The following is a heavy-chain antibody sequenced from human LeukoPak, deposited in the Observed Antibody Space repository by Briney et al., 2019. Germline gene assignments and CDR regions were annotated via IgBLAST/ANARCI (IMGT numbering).Heavy chain of an antibody. V-gene: IGHV3-30-3*01. CDR2: ISYDGSNK. CDR1: GFTFSSYA. Sequence: PGRSLRLSCAASGFTFSSYAMHWVCQAPGKGLEWVAVISYDGSNKYYADSVKGRFTISRDNSKNTLYLQMNSLRAEDTAVYYCASGSDRIDYWGQGTLVTVSS. CDR3: ASGSDRIDY. J-gene: IGHJ4*02.